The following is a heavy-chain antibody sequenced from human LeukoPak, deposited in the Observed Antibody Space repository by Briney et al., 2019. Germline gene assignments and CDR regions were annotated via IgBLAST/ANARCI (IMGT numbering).Heavy chain of an antibody. D-gene: IGHD3-10*01. Sequence: PSETLSLTCTVSGASISSGDYLWSWIRQPPGMGLEWIGNIYYSGSTNYNASLKSRVTISIDTSKNQFSLNLSTVTAADTAVYFCARVTLFRGGQIDSWGQGTLVTVSS. CDR3: ARVTLFRGGQIDS. V-gene: IGHV4-30-4*01. CDR2: IYYSGST. J-gene: IGHJ4*02. CDR1: GASISSGDYL.